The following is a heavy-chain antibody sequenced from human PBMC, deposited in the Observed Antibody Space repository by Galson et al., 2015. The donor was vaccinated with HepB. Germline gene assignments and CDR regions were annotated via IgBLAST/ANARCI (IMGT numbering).Heavy chain of an antibody. D-gene: IGHD1-1*01. Sequence: SVKVSCKASGGTFSSYAISWVRQAPGQGLEWMGGIIPIFGTANYAQKFQGRVTITADKSTSTAYMELSSLRSEDTAVYYCARARGTRYYFDYWGQGTLVTVSS. CDR1: GGTFSSYA. CDR3: ARARGTRYYFDY. J-gene: IGHJ4*02. CDR2: IIPIFGTA. V-gene: IGHV1-69*06.